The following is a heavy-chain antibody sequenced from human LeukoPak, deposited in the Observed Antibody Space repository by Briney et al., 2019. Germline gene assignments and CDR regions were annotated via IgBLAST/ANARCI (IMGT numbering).Heavy chain of an antibody. CDR2: MNPNSGNT. J-gene: IGHJ3*02. Sequence: ASVKVSCKASGYTFTSYDINWVRQATGQGLEWMGWMNPNSGNTGYAQKFQGRVAMTRNTSISTAYMELSSLRSEDTAVYYCARDNYGDYAFDIWGQGTMVTVSS. D-gene: IGHD4-17*01. CDR3: ARDNYGDYAFDI. V-gene: IGHV1-8*01. CDR1: GYTFTSYD.